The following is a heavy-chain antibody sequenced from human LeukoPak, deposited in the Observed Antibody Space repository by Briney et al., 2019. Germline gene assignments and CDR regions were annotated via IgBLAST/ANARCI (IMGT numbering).Heavy chain of an antibody. J-gene: IGHJ4*02. Sequence: SETLSLTCTVSGGSISSYYWGWIRQPPGKGLKWIGYIYTSGSTNYNPSLKSRVTISVDTSKNQFSLKLSSVTAADTAVYYCARGGGNYDFWSGYYEFRFDYWGQGTLVTVSS. CDR3: ARGGGNYDFWSGYYEFRFDY. V-gene: IGHV4-4*09. CDR1: GGSISSYY. CDR2: IYTSGST. D-gene: IGHD3-3*01.